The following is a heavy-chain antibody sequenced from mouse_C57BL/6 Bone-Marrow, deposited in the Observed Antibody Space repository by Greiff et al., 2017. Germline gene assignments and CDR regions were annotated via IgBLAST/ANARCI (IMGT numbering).Heavy chain of an antibody. CDR1: GYTFTSYG. J-gene: IGHJ3*01. CDR3: ARSGGLWLRRLFAY. Sequence: DVKLQESGAELVRPGSSVKMSCKTSGYTFTSYGINWVKQRPGQGLEWIGYIYIGNGYTEYNEKFKGKATLTSDTSSSTAYMQLSSLTSEDSAIYFCARSGGLWLRRLFAYWGQGTLVTVSA. V-gene: IGHV1-58*01. D-gene: IGHD2-2*01. CDR2: IYIGNGYT.